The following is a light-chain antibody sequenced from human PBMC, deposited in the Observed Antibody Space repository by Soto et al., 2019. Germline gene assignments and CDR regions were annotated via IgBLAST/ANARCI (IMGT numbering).Light chain of an antibody. V-gene: IGLV2-23*02. Sequence: QSVLTQPASVSGSRGQSITSSCTGTSSNVGSYNFVSWYRQYPGKAPELIIYEVSQRPSTFFNRFSGSKSGNTASLTISGLQSDDEADYYCCSYAGNNALVFGGGTKVTVL. CDR1: SSNVGSYNF. CDR2: EVS. J-gene: IGLJ2*01. CDR3: CSYAGNNALV.